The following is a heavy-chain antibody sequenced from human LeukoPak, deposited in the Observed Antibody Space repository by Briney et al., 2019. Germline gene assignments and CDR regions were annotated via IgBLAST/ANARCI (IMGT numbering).Heavy chain of an antibody. CDR1: GFTFSSYS. V-gene: IGHV3-21*01. D-gene: IGHD1-26*01. CDR3: ARGAAGYVGASSFDY. CDR2: ISSSTTYI. J-gene: IGHJ4*02. Sequence: PGGSLRLSCAASGFTFSSYSMNWVRQAPGKGLEWVSSISSSTTYISYADSVKGRFTISRDNAKNSLYLQINSLTAEDTAVYYCARGAAGYVGASSFDYWGQGTLVTVSS.